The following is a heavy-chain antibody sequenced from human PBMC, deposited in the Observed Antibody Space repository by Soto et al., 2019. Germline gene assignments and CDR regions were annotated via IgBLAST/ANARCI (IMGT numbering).Heavy chain of an antibody. D-gene: IGHD3-9*01. J-gene: IGHJ4*02. V-gene: IGHV3-23*01. CDR2: ISGGADST. Sequence: EVVLLESGGGVVQPGRSLRLSCAASGLTFSNVAMAWVRQAPGKGLECVSAISGGADSTYYADSVKGRFIISRDNFRNKLSLEMDSLSADDTAVYYCAKGLGWDWLAFDCWGQGTMVNVSS. CDR3: AKGLGWDWLAFDC. CDR1: GLTFSNVA.